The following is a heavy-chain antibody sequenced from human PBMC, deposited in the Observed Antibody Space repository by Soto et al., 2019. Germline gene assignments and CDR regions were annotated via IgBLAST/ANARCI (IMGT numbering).Heavy chain of an antibody. J-gene: IGHJ4*02. D-gene: IGHD3-9*01. V-gene: IGHV1-2*04. CDR3: ARGGALLGRYFDWLPIDY. CDR1: GYTFTSYA. CDR2: INPNSGGT. Sequence: ASVKVSCKASGYTFTSYAMHWVRQAPGQGLEWMGWINPNSGGTNYAQKFQGWVTMTRDTSISTAYMELSRLRSDDTAVYYCARGGALLGRYFDWLPIDYWGQGTLVTVSS.